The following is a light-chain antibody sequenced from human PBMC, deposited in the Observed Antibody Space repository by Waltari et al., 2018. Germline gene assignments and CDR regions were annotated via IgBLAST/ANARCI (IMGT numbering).Light chain of an antibody. CDR1: QSILYNFNSKNY. J-gene: IGKJ3*01. CDR2: WAS. CDR3: QQYYTNPIT. V-gene: IGKV4-1*01. Sequence: DIVMTQSPDSLAVSLGERATINCKSGQSILYNFNSKNYLALYQQKPGQPPKLLISWASIRESGVPDRFSGSGSGTDFALTISSLQAEDVAVYYCQQYYTNPITFGPGTKLEIK.